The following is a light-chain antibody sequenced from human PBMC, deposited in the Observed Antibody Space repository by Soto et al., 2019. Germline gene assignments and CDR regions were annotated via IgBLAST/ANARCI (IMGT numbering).Light chain of an antibody. CDR2: SNN. J-gene: IGLJ2*01. CDR3: AAWDDSRNGVL. CDR1: SSSIGTHT. Sequence: QSALTQPPSASGTPGQRVTISCSGSSSSIGTHTVNWYQQLPETAPKLLIYSNNQWPSGVPERFSGSKSGTSASLAISGLQSEDEADYYCAAWDDSRNGVLFGGGTKVTVL. V-gene: IGLV1-44*01.